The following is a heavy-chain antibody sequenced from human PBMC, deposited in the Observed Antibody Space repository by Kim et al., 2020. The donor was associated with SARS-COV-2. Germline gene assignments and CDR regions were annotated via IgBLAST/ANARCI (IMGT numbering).Heavy chain of an antibody. CDR3: ARDSVGYCSSTSCYDYYYGMDV. J-gene: IGHJ6*02. Sequence: GGSLRLSCAAPGFTFSSYWMSWVRQAPGKGLEWVANIKQDGSEKYYVDSVKGRFTISRDNAKNSLYLQMNSLRAEDTAVYYCARDSVGYCSSTSCYDYYYGMDVWGQGTTVTVSS. V-gene: IGHV3-7*03. CDR1: GFTFSSYW. CDR2: IKQDGSEK. D-gene: IGHD2-2*01.